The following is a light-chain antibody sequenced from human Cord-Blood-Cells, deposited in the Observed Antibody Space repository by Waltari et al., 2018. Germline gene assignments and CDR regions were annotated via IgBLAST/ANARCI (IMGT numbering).Light chain of an antibody. CDR1: QSVFYSSNNKNY. J-gene: IGKJ2*01. CDR3: QQYYSTPYT. Sequence: DIVMTQSPYSLAVSLGERATINCRSSQSVFYSSNNKNYLTWYQQKPGQSPKLLIYWASTRESGVPARFSGSGSGTDFTLTISSLQAEDVAVYYCQQYYSTPYTFGQGTKLEIK. CDR2: WAS. V-gene: IGKV4-1*01.